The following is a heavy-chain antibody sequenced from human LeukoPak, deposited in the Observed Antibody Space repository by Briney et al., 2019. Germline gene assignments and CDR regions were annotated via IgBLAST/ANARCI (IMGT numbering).Heavy chain of an antibody. Sequence: GGSLRLSCAASGFTSSSYGMHWVRQAPGKGLEWVAVIWYDGSNKYYADSVKGRFTISRDNSKNTLYLQMDSLRADDTAVYYCAKDCYAGSGSYCHYGMDVWGQGTTVTVSS. CDR3: AKDCYAGSGSYCHYGMDV. D-gene: IGHD3-10*01. J-gene: IGHJ6*02. CDR2: IWYDGSNK. CDR1: GFTSSSYG. V-gene: IGHV3-33*03.